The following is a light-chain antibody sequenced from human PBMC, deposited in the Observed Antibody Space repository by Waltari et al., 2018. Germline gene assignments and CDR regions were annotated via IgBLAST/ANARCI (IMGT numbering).Light chain of an antibody. CDR3: QQSNYWPLS. J-gene: IGKJ4*01. CDR1: QSVSSG. V-gene: IGKV3D-15*01. Sequence: EIVMTQSPATLSLSPGERAALSCRASQSVSSGLAWYQQKPGQAPRLLIYGASNRATGIPDRCSGSVSGTEFTLTISSLGPEDVAVYYCQQSNYWPLSFGGGTKVEIK. CDR2: GAS.